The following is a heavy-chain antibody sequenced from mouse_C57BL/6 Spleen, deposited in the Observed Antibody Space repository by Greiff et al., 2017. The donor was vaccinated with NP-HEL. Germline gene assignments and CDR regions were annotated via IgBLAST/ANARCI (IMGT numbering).Heavy chain of an antibody. J-gene: IGHJ2*01. CDR3: ARETTERGYY. V-gene: IGHV1-72*01. D-gene: IGHD1-1*01. Sequence: QVHVKQPGAELVKPGASVKLSCKASGYTFTSYWMHWVKQRPGRGLEWIGRIDPNSGGTKYNEKFKSKATLTVDKPSSTAYMQLSSLTSEDSAVYYCARETTERGYYWGQGTTLTVSS. CDR2: IDPNSGGT. CDR1: GYTFTSYW.